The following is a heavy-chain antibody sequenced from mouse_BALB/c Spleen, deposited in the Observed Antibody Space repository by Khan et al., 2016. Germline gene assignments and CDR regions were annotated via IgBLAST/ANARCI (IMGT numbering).Heavy chain of an antibody. CDR3: NAIYYGNDVYFDY. Sequence: VQLKESGAELVRSGASVKLSCTASVFNIKDYYMHWVKQRPEQGQEWIGWIDPENGDTEYAPKFQGKATMTADTSSNAAYLQFSSLTSEDSAVYYCNAIYYGNDVYFDYWGQGTTLTVSS. CDR1: VFNIKDYY. D-gene: IGHD2-2*01. V-gene: IGHV14-4*02. CDR2: IDPENGDT. J-gene: IGHJ2*01.